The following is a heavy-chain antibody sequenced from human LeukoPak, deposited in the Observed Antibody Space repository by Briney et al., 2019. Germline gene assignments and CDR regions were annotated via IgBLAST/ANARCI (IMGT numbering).Heavy chain of an antibody. CDR2: ISGSVGST. CDR3: AKGGTCSGSYYKNYYYYYYYMDV. Sequence: GGSLRLSCAASGFTFRNYAVHWVRQSPGKGLEWVSAISGSVGSTYYADSVNGRFTNSRDNSKNTLYLQMNSLRAEDTAVYYCAKGGTCSGSYYKNYYYYYYYMDVWGKGTTVTVSS. D-gene: IGHD3-10*02. J-gene: IGHJ6*03. CDR1: GFTFRNYA. V-gene: IGHV3-23*01.